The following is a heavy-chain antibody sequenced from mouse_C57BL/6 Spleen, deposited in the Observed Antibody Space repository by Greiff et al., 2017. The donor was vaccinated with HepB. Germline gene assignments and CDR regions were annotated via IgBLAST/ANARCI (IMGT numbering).Heavy chain of an antibody. J-gene: IGHJ3*01. CDR2: ISYDGSN. V-gene: IGHV3-6*01. Sequence: ESGPGLVKPSQSLSLTCSVTGYSITSGYYWNWIRQFPGNKLEWMGYISYDGSNNYNPSLKNRISITRDTSKNQFFLKLNSVTTEDTATYYCARGDDYAFAYWGQGTLVTVSA. CDR3: ARGDDYAFAY. CDR1: GYSITSGYY. D-gene: IGHD2-4*01.